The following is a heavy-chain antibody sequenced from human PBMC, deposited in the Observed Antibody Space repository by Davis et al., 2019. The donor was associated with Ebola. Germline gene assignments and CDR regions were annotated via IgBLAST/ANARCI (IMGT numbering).Heavy chain of an antibody. Sequence: GGSLRLSCAASGFTFRTYAMNWVRQAPGKGLEWVSAVSGSGTTTAYADSVKGRFTISRDNSKNSLYLRMNSLTTEDTALYYCGKADCGGDCRVVDFWGQGTLVTVSS. CDR3: GKADCGGDCRVVDF. D-gene: IGHD2-21*02. V-gene: IGHV3-23*01. J-gene: IGHJ4*02. CDR1: GFTFRTYA. CDR2: VSGSGTTT.